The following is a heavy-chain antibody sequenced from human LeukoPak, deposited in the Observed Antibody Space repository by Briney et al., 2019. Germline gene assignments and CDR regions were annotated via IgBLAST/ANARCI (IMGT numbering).Heavy chain of an antibody. V-gene: IGHV1-18*01. CDR1: GYTFTSYG. CDR3: ARKIVATPAPGNYYYGMDV. J-gene: IGHJ6*02. Sequence: ASVKVSCKASGYTFTSYGISWVRQAPGQGLEWMGWISAYNGNTNYAQKLQGRVTMTTDTSTSTAYMELRSLRSDDTAVYYCARKIVATPAPGNYYYGMDVWGQGTTATVSS. CDR2: ISAYNGNT. D-gene: IGHD5-12*01.